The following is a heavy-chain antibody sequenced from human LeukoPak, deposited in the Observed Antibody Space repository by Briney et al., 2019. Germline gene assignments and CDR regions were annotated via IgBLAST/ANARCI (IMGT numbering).Heavy chain of an antibody. CDR3: ASGVVVPAAFMDV. CDR1: GGSISSSSYY. J-gene: IGHJ6*03. V-gene: IGHV4-39*07. Sequence: SETLSLTCTVSGGSISSSSYYWGWIRQPPGKGLEWIGSIYYSGSTYYNPSLKSRVTISVDTSKNQFSLKLSSVTAADTAVYYCASGVVVPAAFMDVWGKGTTVTVSS. CDR2: IYYSGST. D-gene: IGHD2-2*01.